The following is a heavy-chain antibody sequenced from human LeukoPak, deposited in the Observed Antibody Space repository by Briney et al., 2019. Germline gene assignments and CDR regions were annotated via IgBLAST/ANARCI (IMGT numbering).Heavy chain of an antibody. D-gene: IGHD3-3*01. CDR1: GFTFSSYS. CDR3: ASFYDFWSGPLLDY. Sequence: PGGSLGLSCAASGFTFSSYSMNWVRQAPGKGLEWVSSISSSSSYIYYADSVKGRFTISRDNAKNSLYLQMNSLRAEDTAVYYCASFYDFWSGPLLDYWGQGTLVTVSS. V-gene: IGHV3-21*01. CDR2: ISSSSSYI. J-gene: IGHJ4*02.